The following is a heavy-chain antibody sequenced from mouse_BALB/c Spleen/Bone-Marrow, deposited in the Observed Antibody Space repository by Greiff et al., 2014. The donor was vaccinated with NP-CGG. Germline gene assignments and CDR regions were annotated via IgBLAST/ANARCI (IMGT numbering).Heavy chain of an antibody. V-gene: IGHV1-80*01. J-gene: IGHJ2*01. D-gene: IGHD3-3*01. CDR2: IYPGDGDT. CDR3: GGGDIYDTPREYMDY. CDR1: GYVFSTYW. Sequence: QVQLQQSGAELVRHGSSVKISCKASGYVFSTYWMHWVKQRPGQGLEWIGQIYPGDGDTNYNGKFKAKATLTADKSSSTAYMQHSGITSEDSAVFYYGGGDIYDTPREYMDYWGQGTTLTVSS.